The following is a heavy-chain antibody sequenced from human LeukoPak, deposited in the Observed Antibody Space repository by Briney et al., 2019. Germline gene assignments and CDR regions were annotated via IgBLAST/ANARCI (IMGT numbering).Heavy chain of an antibody. Sequence: SQTLSLTCTVSVGSISSGGYYWSWIRQHPGKGLEWIGYIYYSGSTYYNPSLKSRVTISVDTSKNQFSLKLSSVTAADTAVYYCATYDRVLGFDYWGQGTLVTVSS. CDR1: VGSISSGGYY. J-gene: IGHJ4*02. V-gene: IGHV4-31*03. CDR3: ATYDRVLGFDY. D-gene: IGHD3-22*01. CDR2: IYYSGST.